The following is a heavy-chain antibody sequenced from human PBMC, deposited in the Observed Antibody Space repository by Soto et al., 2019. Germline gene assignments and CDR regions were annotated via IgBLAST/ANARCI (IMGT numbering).Heavy chain of an antibody. J-gene: IGHJ3*02. V-gene: IGHV4-59*01. CDR1: GGSISSYY. CDR3: ARSTGDFFSDAFDI. D-gene: IGHD7-27*01. CDR2: IYYSGST. Sequence: SETLSLTRTVSGGSISSYYWSWIRQPPGKGLEWIGYIYYSGSTNYNPSLKSRVTISVDTSKNQFSLKLSSVTAADTAVYYCARSTGDFFSDAFDIWGQGTMVTVSS.